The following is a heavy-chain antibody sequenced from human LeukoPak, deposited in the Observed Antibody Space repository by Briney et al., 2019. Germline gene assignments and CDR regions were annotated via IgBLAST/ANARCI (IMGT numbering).Heavy chain of an antibody. CDR1: GFTFDDYG. J-gene: IGHJ6*04. CDR2: INWNGGRT. Sequence: RPGGSLRLSCAASGFTFDDYGMSWVRQAPGKGLEWVSGINWNGGRTGYADSVKGRFTISRDNAKNSLYLQMNGLRAEDTAVYYCAELGITMIGGVWGKGTTVTISS. D-gene: IGHD3-10*02. CDR3: AELGITMIGGV. V-gene: IGHV3-20*04.